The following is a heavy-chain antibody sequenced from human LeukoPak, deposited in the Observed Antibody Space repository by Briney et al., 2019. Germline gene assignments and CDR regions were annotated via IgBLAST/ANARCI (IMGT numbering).Heavy chain of an antibody. J-gene: IGHJ4*02. CDR3: ARDRSTTVTTYYGFDY. Sequence: PGGSLRLSCAASGFTFSSYSMNWVRQAPATGLEWVSSISSSSSYIYYADSVKGRFTISRDNAKNSLYLQMSSLRAEDTAVYYCARDRSTTVTTYYGFDYWGQGTLVTVSS. V-gene: IGHV3-21*01. CDR1: GFTFSSYS. CDR2: ISSSSSYI. D-gene: IGHD4-17*01.